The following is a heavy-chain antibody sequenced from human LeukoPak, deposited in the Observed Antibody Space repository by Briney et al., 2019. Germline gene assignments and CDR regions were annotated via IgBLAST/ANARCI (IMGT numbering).Heavy chain of an antibody. CDR1: GYTFTGYY. V-gene: IGHV1-2*06. D-gene: IGHD6-13*01. CDR2: INPNSGGT. Sequence: GASVKVSCKASGYTFTGYYMHWLRQAPGQGLEWMGRINPNSGGTNYAQTFQGRVTMTSATSISKAYMELRRLRSDDSAVYYCAREGRQLVQGDYWGQGTLVTVSS. CDR3: AREGRQLVQGDY. J-gene: IGHJ4*02.